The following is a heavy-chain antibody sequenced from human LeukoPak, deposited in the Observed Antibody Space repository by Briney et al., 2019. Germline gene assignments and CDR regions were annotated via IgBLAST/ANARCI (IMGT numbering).Heavy chain of an antibody. CDR1: GYTFTSYD. CDR3: ARVLEYEYYYMDV. D-gene: IGHD2-8*01. V-gene: IGHV1-8*01. CDR2: MNPNSANT. J-gene: IGHJ6*03. Sequence: GASVKVSCKASGYTFTSYDINWVRQATGQGLEWMGWMNPNSANTGYAQKFQGRVTITADKSTSTAYMELSSLRSEDTAVYFCARVLEYEYYYMDVWGKGTTVTVSS.